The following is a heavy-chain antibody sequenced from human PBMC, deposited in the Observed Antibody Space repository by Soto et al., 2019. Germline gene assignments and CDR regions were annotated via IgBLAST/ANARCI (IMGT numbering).Heavy chain of an antibody. J-gene: IGHJ6*02. Sequence: EEQLVESGGGLVRPGGSLRLSCAASDFTFSIYTMNWVRQAPGKGLEWLAYINSGSGTTHYADSVKGRITISRDDAQKSLFLQMSNLRDEDTAVYYCARDIIVMSRTGMDVWGQGTTVTVSS. V-gene: IGHV3-48*02. CDR2: INSGSGTT. CDR3: ARDIIVMSRTGMDV. CDR1: DFTFSIYT. D-gene: IGHD3-22*01.